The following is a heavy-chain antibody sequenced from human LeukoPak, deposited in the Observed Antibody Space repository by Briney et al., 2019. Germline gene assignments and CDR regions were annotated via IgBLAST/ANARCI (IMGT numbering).Heavy chain of an antibody. CDR2: ISSSGSTI. J-gene: IGHJ4*02. Sequence: PGGSLRLSCAASGFTFTDYYMSWIRQAPGKGLEWVSYISSSGSTIYYADSVKGRFTISRDNAKKSLYLQMNSLRAEDTAMYYCATRYCSGGSCYFDYWGQGTLVTVSS. D-gene: IGHD2-15*01. CDR1: GFTFTDYY. CDR3: ATRYCSGGSCYFDY. V-gene: IGHV3-11*01.